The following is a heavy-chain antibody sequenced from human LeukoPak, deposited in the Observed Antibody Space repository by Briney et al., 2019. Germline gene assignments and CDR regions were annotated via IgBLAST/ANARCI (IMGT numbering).Heavy chain of an antibody. CDR1: GFTFSSHW. V-gene: IGHV3-74*01. J-gene: IGHJ4*02. Sequence: GGSLRLSCAASGFTFSSHWMHWVRQAPGKGLVWVSRIISVGSRTDYADSVKGRFTISRDNARNTLYLQMNSLRAEDTAVYYCARDPPFIIGTTFFDYWGQGTLVTVSS. D-gene: IGHD1-20*01. CDR2: IISVGSRT. CDR3: ARDPPFIIGTTFFDY.